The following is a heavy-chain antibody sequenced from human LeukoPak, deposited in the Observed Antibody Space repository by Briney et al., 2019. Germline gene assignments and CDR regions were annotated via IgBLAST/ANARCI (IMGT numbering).Heavy chain of an antibody. V-gene: IGHV3-23*01. CDR3: ARDHDYVWGNYRPWYFDY. D-gene: IGHD3-16*02. J-gene: IGHJ4*02. CDR1: AFTFSHYG. Sequence: QPGGSLRLSCAAAAFTFSHYGVNWVRQASGKGLEWVSGITSRSTTYYADSVKGRFTISRDNSKNTLYLQINNLRAEDTAVYYCARDHDYVWGNYRPWYFDYWGQGTLVTVSS. CDR2: ITSRSTT.